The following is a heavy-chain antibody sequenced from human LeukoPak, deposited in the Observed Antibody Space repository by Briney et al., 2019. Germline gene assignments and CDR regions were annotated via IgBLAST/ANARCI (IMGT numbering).Heavy chain of an antibody. V-gene: IGHV3-30-3*01. CDR2: ISYDGSNK. Sequence: GGSLRLSCAAYGFTFSSYAMHWVRQAPGKGLEWVAVISYDGSNKYYADSVKGRFTISRDNSKNTLYLQMNSLRAEDTAVYYCARETENYYDSSGILGYWGQGTLVTVSS. CDR1: GFTFSSYA. CDR3: ARETENYYDSSGILGY. J-gene: IGHJ4*02. D-gene: IGHD3-22*01.